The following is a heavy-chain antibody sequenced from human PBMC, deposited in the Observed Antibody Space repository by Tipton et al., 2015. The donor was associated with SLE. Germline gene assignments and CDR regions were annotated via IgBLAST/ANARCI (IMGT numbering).Heavy chain of an antibody. CDR2: ISTDSGYI. CDR3: ARDPMVRGLTGTFDI. CDR1: GFPFTSYT. V-gene: IGHV3-21*01. Sequence: SLRLSCAASGFPFTSYTMHWVRQAPGKGLEWVSSISTDSGYINYADSLQGRFTISRDNAKNSLFLQMNSLRAEDTAVFYCARDPMVRGLTGTFDIWGQGTVVTVSS. D-gene: IGHD3-10*01. J-gene: IGHJ3*02.